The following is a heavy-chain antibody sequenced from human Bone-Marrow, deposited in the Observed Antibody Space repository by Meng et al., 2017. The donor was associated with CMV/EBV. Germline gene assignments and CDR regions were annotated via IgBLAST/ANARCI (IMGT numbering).Heavy chain of an antibody. CDR3: ARDSAELRFLEWLTLYLNY. CDR2: ISSSSSTI. CDR1: GFTFSSYS. V-gene: IGHV3-48*04. Sequence: GESLKISCAASGFTFSSYSMNWVRQAPGKGLEWVSYISSSSSTIYYADSVKGRFTISRDNAKNSLYLQMNSLRAEDTAVYYCARDSAELRFLEWLTLYLNYWGQGTLVTASS. D-gene: IGHD3-3*01. J-gene: IGHJ4*02.